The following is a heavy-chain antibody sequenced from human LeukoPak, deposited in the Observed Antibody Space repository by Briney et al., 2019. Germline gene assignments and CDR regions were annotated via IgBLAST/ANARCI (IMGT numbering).Heavy chain of an antibody. D-gene: IGHD6-19*01. J-gene: IGHJ4*02. CDR3: AREVWTGVAVRDY. Sequence: GGSLRLSRVASGFTFRSYWMTWVRQAPGKGLEWLANIKEEVSIHSYLASVRGRFPISRDNAKTSVYLQRHSLRADDPAVYSCAREVWTGVAVRDYWGQGTLVTVSS. CDR1: GFTFRSYW. V-gene: IGHV3-7*01. CDR2: IKEEVSIH.